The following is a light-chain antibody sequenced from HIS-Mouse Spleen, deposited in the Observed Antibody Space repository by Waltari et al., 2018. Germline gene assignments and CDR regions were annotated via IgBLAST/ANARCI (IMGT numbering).Light chain of an antibody. CDR3: QVWDSSSDHVV. V-gene: IGLV3-21*03. CDR2: DDS. J-gene: IGLJ2*01. CDR1: NIGSKS. Sequence: SYVLTQPPSVSVAPGKTARITCGGNNIGSKSVHWYQQKPGKAPVLVVYDDSERPSGIPERFSGSNSGNTATLTISRVEAGDEADYYCQVWDSSSDHVVFGGGTKLTVL.